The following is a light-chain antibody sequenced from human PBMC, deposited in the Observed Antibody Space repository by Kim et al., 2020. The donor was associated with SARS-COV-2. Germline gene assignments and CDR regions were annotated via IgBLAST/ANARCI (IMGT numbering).Light chain of an antibody. CDR3: QQSYNNSLT. Sequence: VGGRITISCPERQSISSSLNWDQQKARKAPKLLIYDASSLQSGVPSRFSGSGSGTDVTLTISSLQPEDFASYYCQQSYNNSLTFGGGNKVEIK. CDR1: QSISSS. CDR2: DAS. J-gene: IGKJ4*01. V-gene: IGKV1-39*01.